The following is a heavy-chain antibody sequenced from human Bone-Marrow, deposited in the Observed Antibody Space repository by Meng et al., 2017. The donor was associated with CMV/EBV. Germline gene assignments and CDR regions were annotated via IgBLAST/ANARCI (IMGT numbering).Heavy chain of an antibody. V-gene: IGHV1-2*02. Sequence: ASVKVSCKASGYTFTGYYMHWVRQAPGQGLEWMGWINPNSGGTNYAQKFQGRVTMTRDTSISTAYMELSRLRSDDTAVYYCARTRIEVEPDGTKIKYYNYGMYVWGQGTTVTVSS. CDR3: ARTRIEVEPDGTKIKYYNYGMYV. D-gene: IGHD2-15*01. CDR2: INPNSGGT. J-gene: IGHJ6*02. CDR1: GYTFTGYY.